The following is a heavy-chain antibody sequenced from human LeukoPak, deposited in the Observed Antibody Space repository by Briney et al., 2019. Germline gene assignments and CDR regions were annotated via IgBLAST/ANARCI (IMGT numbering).Heavy chain of an antibody. V-gene: IGHV4-61*02. CDR3: ARGSWFGELFSYYFDY. CDR2: IYTSGST. Sequence: SETLSLTCTVSGGSISSGSYYWSWIRQPAGKGLEWIGRIYTSGSTNYNPSLKSRVTISVDTSKNQFSLKLSSVTAADTAVYYCARGSWFGELFSYYFDYWGQGTLVTVSS. D-gene: IGHD3-10*01. J-gene: IGHJ4*02. CDR1: GGSISSGSYY.